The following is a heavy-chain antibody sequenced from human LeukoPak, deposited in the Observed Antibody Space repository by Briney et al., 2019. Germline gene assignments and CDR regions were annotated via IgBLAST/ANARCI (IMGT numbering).Heavy chain of an antibody. J-gene: IGHJ5*02. CDR1: GGSISSSSYY. V-gene: IGHV4-39*01. Sequence: SETLSLTCTVSGGSISSSSYYWGWIRQPPEKGLEWIGSIYYSGSTYYNPSLKSRVTISVDTSKNQFSLKLSSVTAADTAVYYCARHIVVVPAAMGWFDPWGQGTLVTVSS. CDR2: IYYSGST. D-gene: IGHD2-2*01. CDR3: ARHIVVVPAAMGWFDP.